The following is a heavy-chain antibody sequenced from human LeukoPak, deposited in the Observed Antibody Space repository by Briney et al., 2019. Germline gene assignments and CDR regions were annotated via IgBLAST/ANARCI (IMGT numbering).Heavy chain of an antibody. CDR1: GGSISSSSYY. CDR2: IYYSGST. V-gene: IGHV4-39*07. CDR3: ARDYDFWSGSWFDP. J-gene: IGHJ5*02. Sequence: PSETLSLTCTVSGGSISSSSYYWGWIRQPPGKGLEWIGSIYYSGSTYYNPSLKSRVTISVDTSKNQFSLKLSSVTAADTAVYYCARDYDFWSGSWFDPWGQGTLVTVSS. D-gene: IGHD3-3*01.